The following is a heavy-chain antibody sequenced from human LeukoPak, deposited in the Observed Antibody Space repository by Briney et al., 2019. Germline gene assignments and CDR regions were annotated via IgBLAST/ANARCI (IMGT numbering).Heavy chain of an antibody. Sequence: SETLSLTCTVSGGSISSYYWSWIRQPAGKGLEWIGRIYTSGSTNYNPSLKSRVTMSVDTSKNQFSLKLSSVTAADTAVYYCGRPYSSGWRLGFHIWGQGTMVTVFS. CDR3: GRPYSSGWRLGFHI. D-gene: IGHD6-19*01. CDR1: GGSISSYY. J-gene: IGHJ3*02. CDR2: IYTSGST. V-gene: IGHV4-4*07.